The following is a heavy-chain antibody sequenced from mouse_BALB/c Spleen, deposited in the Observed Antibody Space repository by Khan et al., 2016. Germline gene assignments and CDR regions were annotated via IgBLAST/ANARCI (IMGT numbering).Heavy chain of an antibody. D-gene: IGHD2-3*01. Sequence: EVQLQESGPGLMKPSQSLSLTCTVTGYSITSDYAWNWIRQFPGNKLEWMGYIIYSGSTTYTPSLKSRISITRDTSKNQFFLQLNSVTIEDTATXYGASDGPNYAMDYWGQGTSVTVSS. J-gene: IGHJ4*01. CDR1: GYSITSDYA. V-gene: IGHV3-2*02. CDR3: ASDGPNYAMDY. CDR2: IIYSGST.